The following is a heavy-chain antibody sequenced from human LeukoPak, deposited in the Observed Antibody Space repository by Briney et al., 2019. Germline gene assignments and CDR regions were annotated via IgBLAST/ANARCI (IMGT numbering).Heavy chain of an antibody. J-gene: IGHJ4*02. CDR2: IGTAGDT. CDR1: GVTFSSYD. CDR3: AKGWQWLISY. D-gene: IGHD6-19*01. V-gene: IGHV3-13*01. Sequence: GGSLRLSCAASGVTFSSYDMHWVRQPTGKGLEWVSAIGTAGDTYYPGSVKGRFTISRENAKNSLYLQMNSLRAEDTAVYYCAKGWQWLISYWGQGTLVTVSS.